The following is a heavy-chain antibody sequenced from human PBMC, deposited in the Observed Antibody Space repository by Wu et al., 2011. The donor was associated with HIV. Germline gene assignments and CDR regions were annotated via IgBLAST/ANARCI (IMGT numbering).Heavy chain of an antibody. V-gene: IGHV3-20*04. CDR3: VREGPTYFYDRGGYGDAFDI. D-gene: IGHD3-22*01. CDR1: GFRFDDYG. Sequence: VQLVESGEVWYGLGSLRLSCAASGFRFDDYGMSWVRHTPGKGLEWVSTINWKGANIRYADSVKGRFTISRDNVKNSLYLQMTSLRAEDTALYFCVREGPTYFYDRGGYGDAFDIVGQGTMVTVSS. J-gene: IGHJ3*02. CDR2: INWKGANI.